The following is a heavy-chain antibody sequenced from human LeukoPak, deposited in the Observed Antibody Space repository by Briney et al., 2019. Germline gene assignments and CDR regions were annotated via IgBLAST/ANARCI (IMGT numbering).Heavy chain of an antibody. V-gene: IGHV1-2*02. CDR2: INPNSGGT. CDR1: GYTFTGYY. Sequence: ASVKVSCKASGYTFTGYYMHWVRQAPGKGLEWMGWINPNSGGTNYAQKFQGRVTMTRDTSISTAYMELSRLRSDDTAVYYCARDKGIAGSNWFDPWGQGTLVTVSS. J-gene: IGHJ5*02. D-gene: IGHD6-13*01. CDR3: ARDKGIAGSNWFDP.